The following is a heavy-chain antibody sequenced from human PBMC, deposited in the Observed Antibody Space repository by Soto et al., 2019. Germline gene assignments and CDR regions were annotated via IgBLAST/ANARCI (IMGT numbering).Heavy chain of an antibody. Sequence: TSVKVSCKASAGTFSSNTISWVRQAPGQGLEWMGGIIPIFGTANYAQKFQGRVTITADESTSTAYMELSSLRSEDTAVYYCARAAVPYYDSSGYFSDWFDPWGKGTLVTVS. CDR3: ARAAVPYYDSSGYFSDWFDP. J-gene: IGHJ5*02. CDR2: IIPIFGTA. D-gene: IGHD3-22*01. V-gene: IGHV1-69*13. CDR1: AGTFSSNT.